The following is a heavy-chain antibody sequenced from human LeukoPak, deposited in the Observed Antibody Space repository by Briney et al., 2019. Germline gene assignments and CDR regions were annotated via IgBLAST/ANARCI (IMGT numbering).Heavy chain of an antibody. CDR1: GFTFDDYG. CDR3: AKDVKLERRGYYYYGMDV. CDR2: ISWNSGSI. V-gene: IGHV3-9*01. Sequence: PGGSLRLSCAASGFTFDDYGLTWVRQPPGKGLEWVSGISWNSGSIGYADSVKGRFTISRDNAKNSLYLQMNSLRAEDTALYYCAKDVKLERRGYYYYGMDVWGQGTTVTVSS. J-gene: IGHJ6*02. D-gene: IGHD1-1*01.